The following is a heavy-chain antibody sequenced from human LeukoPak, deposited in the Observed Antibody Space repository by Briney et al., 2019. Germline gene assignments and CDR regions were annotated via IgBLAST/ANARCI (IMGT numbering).Heavy chain of an antibody. D-gene: IGHD2-2*01. Sequence: PGGSLRLSCAASGFTFSRFWMNWVRQAPGRGLEWVANIKPDGSEKYYVDSVKGRFTISRDNAKNSVFLQMNSLRAEDTAVYYCSGRDSSRNPWAYWGKGTLVSVSS. CDR2: IKPDGSEK. J-gene: IGHJ4*02. CDR3: SGRDSSRNPWAY. CDR1: GFTFSRFW. V-gene: IGHV3-7*01.